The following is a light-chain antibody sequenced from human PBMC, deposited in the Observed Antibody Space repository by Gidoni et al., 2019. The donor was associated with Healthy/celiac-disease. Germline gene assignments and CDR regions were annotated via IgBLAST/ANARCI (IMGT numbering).Light chain of an antibody. CDR2: SNN. V-gene: IGLV1-44*01. J-gene: IGLJ7*01. CDR1: SSNIGSNT. CDR3: AAWDDSLNGPV. Sequence: QSVLTPPPPASWTPGQRVTISCSGSSSNIGSNTVNWYQQLPGTAPKLLIYSNNQRPSGVPDRFSGSKSGTSASLAISGLQSEDEADYYCAAWDDSLNGPVFGGGTQLTVL.